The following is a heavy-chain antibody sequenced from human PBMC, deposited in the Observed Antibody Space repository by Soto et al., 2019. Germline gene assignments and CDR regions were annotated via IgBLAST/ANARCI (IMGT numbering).Heavy chain of an antibody. CDR3: ARQAGTRLDC. CDR1: GDSISSSVW. CDR2: TVHSGSN. D-gene: IGHD3-10*01. J-gene: IGHJ4*02. V-gene: IGHV4-4*02. Sequence: QVQLQGSGPGLLKPSETLALTCAVSGDSISSSVWWVWVRQPPGKGLEWIEETVHSGSNNYNPSLKIRATMSVDKSKNQFSLNLTSVTAEDTALNDCARQAGTRLDCWGQGTLVAVSS.